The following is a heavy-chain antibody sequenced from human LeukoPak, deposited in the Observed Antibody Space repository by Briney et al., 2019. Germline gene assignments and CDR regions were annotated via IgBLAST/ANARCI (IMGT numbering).Heavy chain of an antibody. CDR2: ISSSGSTI. D-gene: IGHD2-15*01. J-gene: IGHJ6*03. V-gene: IGHV3-11*04. CDR1: GFTFSDYY. Sequence: GGSLRLSCAASGFTFSDYYMSWIRQAPGKGLEWVSYISSSGSTIYYADSVKGRFTISRDNAKNSLYLQMNSLRAEDTAVYYCAREVVVVVAATKDYYYYMDVWGKGTTVTVSS. CDR3: AREVVVVVAATKDYYYYMDV.